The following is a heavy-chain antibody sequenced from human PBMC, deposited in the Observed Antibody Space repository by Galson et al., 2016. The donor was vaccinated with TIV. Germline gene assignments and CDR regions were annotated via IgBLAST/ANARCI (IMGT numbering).Heavy chain of an antibody. V-gene: IGHV3-23*01. CDR3: AKNRKTIDY. D-gene: IGHD2/OR15-2a*01. CDR1: GFTFSSYA. CDR2: ISGSGGST. Sequence: SLRLSCAASGFTFSSYAMSWVRQAPGKGLEWVAAISGSGGSTYYVDSVKGRFTISRDNSKNTVYLRMNSLRAEDTAVYYCAKNRKTIDYWGQGTLVTVSS. J-gene: IGHJ4*02.